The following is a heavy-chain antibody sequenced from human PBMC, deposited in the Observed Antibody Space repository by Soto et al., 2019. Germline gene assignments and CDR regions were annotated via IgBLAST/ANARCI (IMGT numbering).Heavy chain of an antibody. D-gene: IGHD5-18*01. CDR3: AGPGYNYRNILDH. J-gene: IGHJ4*02. CDR2: INGDGAIT. Sequence: GGSLRLSCAVSGVTFSNYWMHWVRQAPGKGLVWVSRINGDGAITNYADSVKGRFTISRDNAKNTLYLQMSSLRAEDTAVYYCAGPGYNYRNILDHWGQGTLVTVSS. V-gene: IGHV3-74*01. CDR1: GVTFSNYW.